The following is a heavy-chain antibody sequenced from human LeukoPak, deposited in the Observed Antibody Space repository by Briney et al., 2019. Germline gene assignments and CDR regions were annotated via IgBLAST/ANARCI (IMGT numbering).Heavy chain of an antibody. CDR2: MSSTSSRAI. D-gene: IGHD5-18*01. V-gene: IGHV3-11*04. Sequence: GGSLRLSCAASGFTFSDYYMSWIRQAPGKGLEWVSLMSSTSSRAIYYGDSVKGRFTTSRDNAKNSLYLQMNSLRAEDTAVYYCAIYSYSRGVFWSWGQGTLVTVSS. CDR3: AIYSYSRGVFWS. J-gene: IGHJ4*02. CDR1: GFTFSDYY.